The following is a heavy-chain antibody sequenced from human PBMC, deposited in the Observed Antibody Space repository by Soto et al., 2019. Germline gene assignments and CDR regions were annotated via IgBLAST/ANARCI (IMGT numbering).Heavy chain of an antibody. CDR1: GGSISSSNW. D-gene: IGHD3-3*01. CDR3: ARVRFLEWLPGNYYYYYGMDV. V-gene: IGHV4-4*02. J-gene: IGHJ6*02. Sequence: SETLSLTCAVSGGSISSSNWWSWVRQPPGKGLEWIGEIYHSGSTNYNPSLKSRVTISVDKSKNQFSLKLSSVTAADTAVYYCARVRFLEWLPGNYYYYYGMDVWGQGTTVTVSS. CDR2: IYHSGST.